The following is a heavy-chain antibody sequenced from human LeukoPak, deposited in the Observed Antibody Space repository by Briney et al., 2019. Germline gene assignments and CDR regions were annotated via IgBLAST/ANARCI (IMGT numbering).Heavy chain of an antibody. Sequence: GGSLRLSCAASGFTFSSYSMNWVRQAPGKGLEWVSYISSSSSTIYYADSVKGRFTISRDSAKNSLYLQMNSLRAEDTAVYYCARERYYSGWSEGKAIIYWGQGTLVTVSS. D-gene: IGHD6-19*01. J-gene: IGHJ4*02. CDR1: GFTFSSYS. CDR3: ARERYYSGWSEGKAIIY. CDR2: ISSSSSTI. V-gene: IGHV3-48*04.